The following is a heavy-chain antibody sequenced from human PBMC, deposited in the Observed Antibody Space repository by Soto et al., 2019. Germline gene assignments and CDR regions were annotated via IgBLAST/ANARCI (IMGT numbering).Heavy chain of an antibody. CDR2: INTGNGNT. Sequence: QVQLVQSGAEKKKPGASVRVSCKASGYTFTNYPIYWVRQAPGQRLEWMGWINTGNGNTKYSQKFQDRLTINRDTSATTAYRELSSLTSEDTAVYYCAKGDGAIYPAMDVWGQGTPVTVS. D-gene: IGHD3-9*01. V-gene: IGHV1-3*04. CDR3: AKGDGAIYPAMDV. J-gene: IGHJ6*02. CDR1: GYTFTNYP.